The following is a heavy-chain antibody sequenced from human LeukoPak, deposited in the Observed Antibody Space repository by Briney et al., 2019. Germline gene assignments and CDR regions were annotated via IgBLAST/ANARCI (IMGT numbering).Heavy chain of an antibody. J-gene: IGHJ4*02. CDR2: ISSNGGST. Sequence: GGSLRLSCAASGFTFSSYAMHWVRQAPGKGLEYVSAISSNGGSTYYANSVKGRFTISRDNSKNTLYLQMGSLRAEDMAVYYCAKERSLEIAVAGTIFDYWGQGTLVTVSS. CDR1: GFTFSSYA. CDR3: AKERSLEIAVAGTIFDY. D-gene: IGHD6-19*01. V-gene: IGHV3-64*01.